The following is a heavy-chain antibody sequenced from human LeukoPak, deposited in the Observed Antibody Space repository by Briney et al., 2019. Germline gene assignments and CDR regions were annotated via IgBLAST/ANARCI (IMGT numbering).Heavy chain of an antibody. CDR3: ARERRWLQYYMDV. D-gene: IGHD5-24*01. CDR1: GGSFSGYY. V-gene: IGHV4-34*01. Sequence: SETLSLTCAVYGGSFSGYYWSWIRQPPGKGLEWIGEINRSGSTNYNPSLKSRVTISVDTSKNQFSLKLSSVTAADTAVYYCARERRWLQYYMDVWGKGTTVTISS. CDR2: INRSGST. J-gene: IGHJ6*03.